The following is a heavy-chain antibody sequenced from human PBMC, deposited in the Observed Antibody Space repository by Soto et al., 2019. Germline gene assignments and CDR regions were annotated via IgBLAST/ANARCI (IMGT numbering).Heavy chain of an antibody. CDR3: AKDRREGGNYGFYSDF. CDR2: SSATGAGT. D-gene: IGHD1-7*01. CDR1: GFTFSSYG. Sequence: RLSCAASGFTFSSYGMTWVRQAPGKGLEWVSFSSATGAGTYYADSVKGRFTISRDNSKNTLYLQMTSLRADDTAVYYCAKDRREGGNYGFYSDFWGQGALVTVYS. V-gene: IGHV3-23*01. J-gene: IGHJ4*02.